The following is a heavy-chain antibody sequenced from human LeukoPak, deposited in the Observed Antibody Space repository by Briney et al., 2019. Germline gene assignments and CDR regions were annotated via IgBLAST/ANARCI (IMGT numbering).Heavy chain of an antibody. Sequence: GGSLGRSCAASGFTFSSYAMSWVRQAPGKGLDWVSDISIKGDTTYYAESVKGRFTISRDNSKNTLYLQMNSLRAEATAVYYCAKVYFRRVSGPPSRWGQGTLVTVSS. CDR1: GFTFSSYA. CDR3: AKVYFRRVSGPPSR. CDR2: ISIKGDTT. V-gene: IGHV3-23*01. J-gene: IGHJ4*02. D-gene: IGHD2-8*01.